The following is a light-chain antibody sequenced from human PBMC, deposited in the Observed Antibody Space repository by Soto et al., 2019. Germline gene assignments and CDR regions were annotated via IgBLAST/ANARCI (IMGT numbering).Light chain of an antibody. J-gene: IGKJ3*01. V-gene: IGKV1-27*01. CDR3: QKYSSVPV. Sequence: DIQMTQSPTSLSASVGDRVTITCRASQGIRNFVAWYHQKPGKAPKLLIYAASTLQSGVPSRFSGSGSGTDFTLTLNSLQPEDVATYSCQKYSSVPVFGPGTKVEIK. CDR1: QGIRNF. CDR2: AAS.